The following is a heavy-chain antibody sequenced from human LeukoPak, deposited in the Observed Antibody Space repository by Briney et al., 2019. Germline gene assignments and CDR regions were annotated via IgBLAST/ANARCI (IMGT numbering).Heavy chain of an antibody. CDR2: IYHSGST. CDR3: ARDGRMLRGLIDS. V-gene: IGHV4-61*01. Sequence: SETLSLTCTVSCGSVSSDSYYWRWIRQPPGKGLEWIGYIYHSGSTNYIPSLKGRVTISVDTSKNQFFLKLSSVTAADTAVYYCARDGRMLRGLIDSWGQGTLVTVSS. CDR1: CGSVSSDSYY. J-gene: IGHJ4*02. D-gene: IGHD3-10*01.